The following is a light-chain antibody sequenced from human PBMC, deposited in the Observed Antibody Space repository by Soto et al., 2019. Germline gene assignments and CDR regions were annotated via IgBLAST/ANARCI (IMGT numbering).Light chain of an antibody. Sequence: QSVLTQPPSASGTPGQRVTISCSGSSSNIGSNTVNWYQQHPGKAPKLMIYEVSKRPPGVPDRFSGSKSGNTASLTVSGLQAEDEADYYCSSYAGSNNYVFGTGTKVTVL. CDR3: SSYAGSNNYV. CDR2: EVS. CDR1: SSNIGSNT. V-gene: IGLV2-8*01. J-gene: IGLJ1*01.